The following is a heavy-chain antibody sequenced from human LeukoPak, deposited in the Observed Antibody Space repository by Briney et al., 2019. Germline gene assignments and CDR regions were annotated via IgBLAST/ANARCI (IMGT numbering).Heavy chain of an antibody. Sequence: SETLSLTCTVSGGSISSSSYYWGWIRQPPGKGLEWIGSIYYTGNTYYNPSLMSRVTISVDTSKNQFSLKLSSVTAADTAVYYCAREGRAFDIWGQGTMVTVSS. CDR1: GGSISSSSYY. J-gene: IGHJ3*02. CDR2: IYYTGNT. CDR3: AREGRAFDI. V-gene: IGHV4-39*07.